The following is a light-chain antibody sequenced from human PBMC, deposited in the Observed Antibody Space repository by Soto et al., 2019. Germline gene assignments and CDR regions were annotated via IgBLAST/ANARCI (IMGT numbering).Light chain of an antibody. CDR2: GAS. CDR3: QQYRMSPNT. Sequence: VVTQCPGTLSLSPGARATLSCRASQSFVSIYLSFYQPRPVQAPRLLIYGASTRATGIPDRFSGSGSGTDFSLTIRGLKPEDFAVYYCQQYRMSPNTFGQGTRLEIK. V-gene: IGKV3-20*01. J-gene: IGKJ5*01. CDR1: QSFVSIY.